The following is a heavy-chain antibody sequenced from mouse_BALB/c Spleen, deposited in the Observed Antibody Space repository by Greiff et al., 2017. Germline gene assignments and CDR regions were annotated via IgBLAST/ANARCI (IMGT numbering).Heavy chain of an antibody. CDR1: GYTFTSYN. CDR2: IYPGNGDT. CDR3: ARSALRYGNYGGY. D-gene: IGHD2-1*01. J-gene: IGHJ2*01. Sequence: QVQLQQPGAELVKPGASVKMSCKASGYTFTSYNMHWVKQTPGQGLEWIGAIYPGNGDTSYNQKFKGKATLTADKSSSTAYMQLSSLTSEDSAVYYCARSALRYGNYGGYWGQGTTLTVSS. V-gene: IGHV1-12*01.